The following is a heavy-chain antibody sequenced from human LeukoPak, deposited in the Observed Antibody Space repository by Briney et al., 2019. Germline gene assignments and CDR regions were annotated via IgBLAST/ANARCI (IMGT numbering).Heavy chain of an antibody. CDR1: GFTFSSYS. CDR2: ISSSSSYI. J-gene: IGHJ4*02. Sequence: GSLRLSCAASGFTFSSYSMNWVRQAPGKGLEWVSSISSSSSYIYYADSVKGRFTISRDNAKNSLYLQMNSLRAEDTAVYYCAREPYSSSYYFDYWGQGTLVTVSS. D-gene: IGHD6-6*01. CDR3: AREPYSSSYYFDY. V-gene: IGHV3-21*01.